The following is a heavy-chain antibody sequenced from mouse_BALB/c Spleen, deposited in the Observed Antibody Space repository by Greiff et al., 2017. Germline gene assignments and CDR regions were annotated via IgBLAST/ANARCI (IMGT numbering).Heavy chain of an antibody. J-gene: IGHJ1*01. D-gene: IGHD1-1*01. Sequence: VQLKESGPELVKPGASVKISCKASGYTFTDYNMHWVKQSHGKSLEWIGYIYPYNGGTGYNQKFKSKATLTVDNSSSTAYMELRSLTSEDSAVYYCARCYYYGSREYFDVWGAGTTVTVSS. V-gene: IGHV1S29*02. CDR3: ARCYYYGSREYFDV. CDR2: IYPYNGGT. CDR1: GYTFTDYN.